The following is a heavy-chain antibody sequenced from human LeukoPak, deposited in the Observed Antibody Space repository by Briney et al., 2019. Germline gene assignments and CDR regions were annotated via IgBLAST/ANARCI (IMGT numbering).Heavy chain of an antibody. J-gene: IGHJ4*02. D-gene: IGHD5-24*01. CDR2: INHSGGST. Sequence: AAVKVSCKASGYTFTSYYMHWVRQPPGQGLEWMGIINHSGGSTSYAHKLKGRVTMTLDTSTNTVSMELSSLRSADTAVYYCARLRTRDGYNYLVYCGEGALLTVVS. CDR3: ARLRTRDGYNYLVY. V-gene: IGHV1-46*01. CDR1: GYTFTSYY.